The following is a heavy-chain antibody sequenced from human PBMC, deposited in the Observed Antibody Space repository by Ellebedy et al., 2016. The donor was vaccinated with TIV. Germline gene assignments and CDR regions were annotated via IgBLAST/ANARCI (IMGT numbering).Heavy chain of an antibody. J-gene: IGHJ2*01. V-gene: IGHV4-39*01. D-gene: IGHD4-23*01. CDR3: ATVAPDWYFDL. CDR2: IYYSGST. Sequence: SETLSLXXTVSGGSISSSSYYWGWIRQPPGKGLEWIGSIYYSGSTYYNPSLKSRVTISVDTSKNQFSLKLSSVTAADTAVYYCATVAPDWYFDLWGRGTLVTVSS. CDR1: GGSISSSSYY.